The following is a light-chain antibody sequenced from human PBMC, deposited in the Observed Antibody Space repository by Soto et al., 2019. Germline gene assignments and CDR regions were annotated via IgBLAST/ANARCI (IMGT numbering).Light chain of an antibody. CDR1: PSVSSSF. J-gene: IGKJ1*01. CDR2: GAS. V-gene: IGKV3-20*01. CDR3: HQYDSSPRT. Sequence: IVLTQSPGALSLSPGERATLSCRASPSVSSSFLAWYQQKPGQSPMLLIDGASSRATSIPDRFSGSGSGTAFTRTISSLAPADFAVYYCHQYDSSPRTFGQGTRVEIK.